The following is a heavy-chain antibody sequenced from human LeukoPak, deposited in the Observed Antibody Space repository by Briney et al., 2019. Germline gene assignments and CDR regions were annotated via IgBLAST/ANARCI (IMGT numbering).Heavy chain of an antibody. CDR2: INHSGST. J-gene: IGHJ4*02. V-gene: IGHV4-34*01. Sequence: SETLSLTCAVYGGSFSGYYWSWIRQPPGKGLEWIGEINHSGSTNYNPSLKSRVTISVDTSKNQFSLKLSSVTAADTAVYYCARVRKIPYSSSWYYFDYWGQGTLVTASS. D-gene: IGHD6-13*01. CDR3: ARVRKIPYSSSWYYFDY. CDR1: GGSFSGYY.